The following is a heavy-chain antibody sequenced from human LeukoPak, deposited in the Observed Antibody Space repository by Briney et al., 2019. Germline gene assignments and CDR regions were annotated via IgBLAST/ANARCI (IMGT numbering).Heavy chain of an antibody. CDR1: GDTFSSYY. D-gene: IGHD3-3*01. CDR3: ARGGVLRFLEHLDY. Sequence: ATVKVSCKASGDTFSSYYMHWVRQAPGQGLEWMGIINPSGGSTTYAQKFQGRVTMTRDTSTSTVYMELSSLRSEDTAVYYCARGGVLRFLEHLDYWGQGTLVTVSS. J-gene: IGHJ4*02. V-gene: IGHV1-46*01. CDR2: INPSGGST.